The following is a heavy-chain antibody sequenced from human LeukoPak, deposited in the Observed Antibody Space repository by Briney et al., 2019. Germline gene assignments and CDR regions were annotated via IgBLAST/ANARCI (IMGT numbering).Heavy chain of an antibody. V-gene: IGHV3-48*01. CDR2: ISSSSSTI. J-gene: IGHJ4*02. Sequence: GGSLRLSCAASGFTFSSYGMSWVRQAPGKGLEWVSAISSSSSTIYYADSVKGRFTISRDNAKNSLYLQMNSLRAEDTAVYYCARDLVSRKYASWGQGTLVTVSS. CDR1: GFTFSSYG. CDR3: ARDLVSRKYAS. D-gene: IGHD5/OR15-5a*01.